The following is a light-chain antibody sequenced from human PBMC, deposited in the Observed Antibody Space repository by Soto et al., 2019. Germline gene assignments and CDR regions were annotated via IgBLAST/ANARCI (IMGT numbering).Light chain of an antibody. CDR2: DAS. CDR3: QQYDNLLFT. J-gene: IGKJ3*01. CDR1: QDISKY. V-gene: IGKV1-33*01. Sequence: DIQMPQSPSSLSASVGDRVTITCQASQDISKYLNWYQQKPGKAPKLLIYDASNLETEVPSRFSGSGSGTDFTFTISSLQPEDIATYYCQQYDNLLFTFGPGTKVDIK.